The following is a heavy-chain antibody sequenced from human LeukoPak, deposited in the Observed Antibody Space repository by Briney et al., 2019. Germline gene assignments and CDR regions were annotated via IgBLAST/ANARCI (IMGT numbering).Heavy chain of an antibody. V-gene: IGHV1-69*06. CDR3: ARWDPRGTDAFDI. D-gene: IGHD3-16*01. Sequence: SVKVSCKASGGTFSSYAISWVRQAPGQGLEWMGGIIPIFGTANYAQKFQGRVTITADKSTSTAYMELSSLRSEDTAVYYCARWDPRGTDAFDIWGQGTMVTVSS. J-gene: IGHJ3*02. CDR2: IIPIFGTA. CDR1: GGTFSSYA.